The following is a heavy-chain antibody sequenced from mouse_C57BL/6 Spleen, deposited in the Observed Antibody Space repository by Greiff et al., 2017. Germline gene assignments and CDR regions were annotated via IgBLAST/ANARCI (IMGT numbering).Heavy chain of an antibody. J-gene: IGHJ2*01. CDR2: IDPSDSYT. CDR3: ARSRYGSSSDY. Sequence: QVQLQQSGAELVMPGASVKLSCKASGYTFTSYWMHWVKQRPGQGLEWIGEIDPSDSYTNYNQKFKGKSTLTVDKSSSTAYMQLSSLTSEDSAVYYCARSRYGSSSDYWGQGTTLTVSS. D-gene: IGHD1-1*01. CDR1: GYTFTSYW. V-gene: IGHV1-69*01.